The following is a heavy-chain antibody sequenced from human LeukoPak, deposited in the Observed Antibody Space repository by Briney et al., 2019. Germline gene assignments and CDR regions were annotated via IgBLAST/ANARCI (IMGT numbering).Heavy chain of an antibody. Sequence: GSSVKVCCKVAGYILTELSMHWVRQAPGKRLEWMGGCDPEDGETIYAQKFQGRVTMTEDTYTDTAYMELSTLRSEDTAVYYCATDRGGSYLDYWGQGTLVTVSS. V-gene: IGHV1-24*01. J-gene: IGHJ4*02. D-gene: IGHD3-16*01. CDR1: GYILTELS. CDR3: ATDRGGSYLDY. CDR2: CDPEDGET.